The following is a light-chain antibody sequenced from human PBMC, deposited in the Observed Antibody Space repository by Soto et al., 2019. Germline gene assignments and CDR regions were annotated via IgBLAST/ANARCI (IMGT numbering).Light chain of an antibody. CDR2: AAS. J-gene: IGKJ4*01. Sequence: TQLTHSPAAVSASVGNRVTITCLAGQDIGSWLTWYQHKPGKGPNLLISAASSLQSGVPSRFSGSGSGRDFTLTITSLQPEDSATYYCQQSYTTPLTFGRGTTVDI. CDR3: QQSYTTPLT. V-gene: IGKV1-39*01. CDR1: QDIGSW.